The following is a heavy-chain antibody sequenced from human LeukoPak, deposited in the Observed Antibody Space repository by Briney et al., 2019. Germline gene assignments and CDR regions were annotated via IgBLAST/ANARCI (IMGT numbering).Heavy chain of an antibody. CDR2: IWYDGSNE. Sequence: GRSLRLSCAASGFTFSNYGMHWVRQAPGKGLQWVAVIWYDGSNEYYTGSVKGRFTISRDNAHNTLYLQTNSLRAEDTAVYYCARGSQSTWGFFAYWGQGTRVTVSS. J-gene: IGHJ4*02. CDR1: GFTFSNYG. V-gene: IGHV3-33*01. CDR3: ARGSQSTWGFFAY. D-gene: IGHD1-1*01.